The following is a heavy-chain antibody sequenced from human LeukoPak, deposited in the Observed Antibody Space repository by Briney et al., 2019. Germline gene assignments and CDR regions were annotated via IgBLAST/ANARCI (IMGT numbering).Heavy chain of an antibody. CDR1: GGSLSSYY. J-gene: IGHJ4*02. Sequence: SETLSLTCTVSGGSLSSYYWSWIRQPPGKGLEWIGYIYYSGSTNYNPSLKSRVTISVDTSKNQLSLKLSSVTAADTAVYYCARQRYDILTGYYLDYWGQGTLVTVSS. V-gene: IGHV4-59*08. CDR2: IYYSGST. CDR3: ARQRYDILTGYYLDY. D-gene: IGHD3-9*01.